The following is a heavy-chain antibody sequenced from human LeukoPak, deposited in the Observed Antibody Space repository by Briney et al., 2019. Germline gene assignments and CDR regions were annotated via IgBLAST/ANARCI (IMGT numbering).Heavy chain of an antibody. J-gene: IGHJ4*02. CDR1: GFTFSSYG. CDR3: AKDHDGTAGEILFDY. CDR2: ISGSGGST. Sequence: GGSLRLSCAASGFTFSSYGMHWVRQAPGKGLEWVSVISGSGGSTYYADSVKGRFTISRDNSKNTLYLQMNSLRAEDTAVYYCAKDHDGTAGEILFDYWGQGTLVTVSS. D-gene: IGHD1-26*01. V-gene: IGHV3-23*01.